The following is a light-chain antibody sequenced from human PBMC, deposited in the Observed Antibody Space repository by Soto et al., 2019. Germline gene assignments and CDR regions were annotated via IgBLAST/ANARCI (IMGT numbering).Light chain of an antibody. CDR3: SSYTSSSTYV. Sequence: QSALTQPASVSGSPGQSITISCTGTSSDVGGYNYVSWSQQHPGKAPKLMIYDVSNRPSGVSNRFSGSKSGNTASLTISGRQAEDEADYYCSSYTSSSTYVFGTGTKLTVL. V-gene: IGLV2-14*01. J-gene: IGLJ1*01. CDR2: DVS. CDR1: SSDVGGYNY.